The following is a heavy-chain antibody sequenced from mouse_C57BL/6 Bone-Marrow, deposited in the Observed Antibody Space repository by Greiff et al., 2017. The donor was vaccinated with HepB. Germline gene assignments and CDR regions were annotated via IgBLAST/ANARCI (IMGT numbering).Heavy chain of an antibody. Sequence: EVQLVESGPGLVKPSQTVFLTCTVTGISITTGNYRWSWLRQFPGNKLEWIGNIYYSGTITYNPSLTSRTTITRDTPKNQFFLEMNSLTAEDTATYYVARVYGYYFDYWGQGTTLTVSS. CDR2: IYYSGTI. J-gene: IGHJ2*01. V-gene: IGHV3-5*01. CDR3: ARVYGYYFDY. CDR1: GISITTGNYR. D-gene: IGHD1-1*01.